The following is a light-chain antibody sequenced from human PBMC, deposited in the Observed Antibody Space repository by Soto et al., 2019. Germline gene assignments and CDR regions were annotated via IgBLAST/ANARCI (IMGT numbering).Light chain of an antibody. V-gene: IGKV3-11*01. Sequence: IVLARSPATLSLSPGEIAALSGRAGHSISSCLAWYQQKPGQAPRLLIYDASNRATGIPARFSGSGSGTDFTLTISSLEPEDFAVYYCQQRSNWPITFGQGTRLEIK. CDR1: HSISSC. CDR2: DAS. CDR3: QQRSNWPIT. J-gene: IGKJ5*01.